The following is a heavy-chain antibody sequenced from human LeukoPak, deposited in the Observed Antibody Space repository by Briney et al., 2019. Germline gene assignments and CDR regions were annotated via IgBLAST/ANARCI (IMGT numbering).Heavy chain of an antibody. J-gene: IGHJ4*02. CDR3: VRDGDAYNFDY. D-gene: IGHD5-24*01. CDR2: IKGDGTHT. V-gene: IGHV3-74*01. Sequence: PGGSLRLSCAASGFTFNKYWMHWVRHAPGKGLVWVSRIKGDGTHTSYADSVKGRFTVSRDNAKNTLYLQMDSLRDEDTAVYYCVRDGDAYNFDYWGQGTLVTVSS. CDR1: GFTFNKYW.